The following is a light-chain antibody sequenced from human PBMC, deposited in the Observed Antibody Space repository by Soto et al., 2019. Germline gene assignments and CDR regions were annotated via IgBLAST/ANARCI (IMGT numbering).Light chain of an antibody. CDR3: QQYSNWPQVT. CDR1: QAVSSN. Sequence: THSPGTLSPSPGERATLSCRASQAVSSNYLAWYQQKPGQAPRLLISGASGRATGVPDRFSGSGSGTEFTLTISSLQSEDFAVYYCQQYSNWPQVTFGQGTRLEIK. CDR2: GAS. J-gene: IGKJ5*01. V-gene: IGKV3D-15*01.